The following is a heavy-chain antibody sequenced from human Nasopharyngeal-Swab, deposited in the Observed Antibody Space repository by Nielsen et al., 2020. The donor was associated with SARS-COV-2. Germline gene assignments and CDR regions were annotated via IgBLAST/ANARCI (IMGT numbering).Heavy chain of an antibody. CDR1: GFSFSSYE. D-gene: IGHD3-3*01. V-gene: IGHV3-48*03. J-gene: IGHJ6*02. Sequence: GESLKISCVASGFSFSSYEMNWVRQAPGKGLKWLSSISSSGSTRNYADSVKGRFIISRDNAKNSMYLQMNGLRAEDTAVYYCARHSSNAIFGVVIPYGMDVWGLGTTLTVSS. CDR3: ARHSSNAIFGVVIPYGMDV. CDR2: ISSSGSTR.